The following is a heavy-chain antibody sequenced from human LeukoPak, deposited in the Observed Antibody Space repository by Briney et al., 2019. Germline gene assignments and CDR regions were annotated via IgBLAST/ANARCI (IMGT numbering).Heavy chain of an antibody. CDR2: FSVSDGIT. Sequence: GGSLRLSCAASGFTFSSYAMSWVRQAPGKGLEWVSGFSVSDGITYYADSVKGRFTISRNNARNSLYLQMNSLRAEDTAVYYCARDPYSGTYGDTYYYMDVWGKGTTVTISS. V-gene: IGHV3-23*01. J-gene: IGHJ6*03. D-gene: IGHD1-26*01. CDR3: ARDPYSGTYGDTYYYMDV. CDR1: GFTFSSYA.